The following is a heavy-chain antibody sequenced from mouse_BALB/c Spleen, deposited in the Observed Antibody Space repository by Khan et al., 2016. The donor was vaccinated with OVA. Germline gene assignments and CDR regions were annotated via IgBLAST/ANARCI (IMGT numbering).Heavy chain of an antibody. CDR1: GYSITSDYA. V-gene: IGHV3-2*02. CDR2: ISYSGST. Sequence: EVQLVESGPGLVKPSQSLSLTCTVTGYSITSDYAWNWIRQFPGNKLEWMGYISYSGSTTYNLSLKSRISITRDTSKNQFFLQLNSVTTEDTATYYCARWFTYWGQGTLVTVSA. CDR3: ARWFTY. J-gene: IGHJ3*01.